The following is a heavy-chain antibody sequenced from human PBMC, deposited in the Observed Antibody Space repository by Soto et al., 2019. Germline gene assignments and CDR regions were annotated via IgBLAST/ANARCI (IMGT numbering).Heavy chain of an antibody. CDR3: ARDLGAGSPNWFDP. CDR2: ISDSGDNT. Sequence: GGSLRLSCSASGFTFGSHAMNWVRQAPGKGLQWVSAISDSGDNTYYADSVKGRFTISRDNSKHTLYLQMNNLRAEDTALYYCARDLGAGSPNWFDPWGLGTLVTVSS. J-gene: IGHJ5*02. V-gene: IGHV3-23*01. CDR1: GFTFGSHA. D-gene: IGHD2-15*01.